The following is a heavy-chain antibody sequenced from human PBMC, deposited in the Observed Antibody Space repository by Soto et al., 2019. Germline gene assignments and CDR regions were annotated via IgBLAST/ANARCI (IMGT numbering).Heavy chain of an antibody. CDR3: ARGPFGWYGFDY. J-gene: IGHJ4*02. CDR2: MNPNSGNT. CDR1: AYTFTNYD. V-gene: IGHV1-8*02. Sequence: ASVKVSCKASAYTFTNYDINWVRQATGQGLEWMGWMNPNSGNTGYAQKFQGRVTMTRNTSITSAYLELNSLTAEDTGLYYCARGPFGWYGFDYWGQGTVVTVSS. D-gene: IGHD6-19*01.